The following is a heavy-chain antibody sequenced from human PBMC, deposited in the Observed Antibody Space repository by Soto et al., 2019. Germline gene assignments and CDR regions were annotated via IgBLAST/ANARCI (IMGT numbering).Heavy chain of an antibody. CDR3: AKSIVLVPAAADAFDI. D-gene: IGHD2-2*01. V-gene: IGHV3-23*01. J-gene: IGHJ3*02. CDR1: GFTFSSYA. Sequence: EVQLLESGGGLVQPGGSLRLSCAASGFTFSSYAMTWVRQAPGQGLEWVSAVSGNQGSTYYADSVKARFTVSRDNSKNTLYLKMNRLRAEATAVYYCAKSIVLVPAAADAFDIWGQGTLVTVSS. CDR2: VSGNQGST.